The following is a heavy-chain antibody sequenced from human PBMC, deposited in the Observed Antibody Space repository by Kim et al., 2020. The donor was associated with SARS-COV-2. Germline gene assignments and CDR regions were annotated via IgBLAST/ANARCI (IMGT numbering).Heavy chain of an antibody. D-gene: IGHD2-21*01. Sequence: GGSLRLSCEASGFTFNTYAMHWVRQAPGKGLEWVAVISYVESNTFYAYSVKGRFTISRDNPKTTLYLQMNSQRPEDTAVYFCARTSPPHWLLAYPLDYWGEGTLVT. CDR1: GFTFNTYA. J-gene: IGHJ4*02. CDR3: ARTSPPHWLLAYPLDY. V-gene: IGHV3-30*04. CDR2: ISYVESNT.